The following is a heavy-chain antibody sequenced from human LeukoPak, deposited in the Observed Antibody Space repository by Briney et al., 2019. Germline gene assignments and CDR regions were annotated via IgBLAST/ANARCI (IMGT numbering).Heavy chain of an antibody. CDR2: INPNSGGT. J-gene: IGHJ6*03. CDR3: ARDLITMVRGVIYMDV. CDR1: GYAFTGYY. V-gene: IGHV1-2*06. D-gene: IGHD3-10*01. Sequence: ASVKVSCKASGYAFTGYYMHWVRQAPGQGLEWMGRINPNSGGTNYAQKFQGRVNMTRDTSISTAYMELSRLRSDDTAVYYCARDLITMVRGVIYMDVWGKGTTVTVSS.